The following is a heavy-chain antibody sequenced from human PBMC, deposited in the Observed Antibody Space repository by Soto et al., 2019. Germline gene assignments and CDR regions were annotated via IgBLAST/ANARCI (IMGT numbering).Heavy chain of an antibody. D-gene: IGHD3-22*01. V-gene: IGHV1-18*03. Sequence: QVQLVQSGAEVKKPGASVKVSCKASGYTFTSYGISWVRQAAGQGHDWMGWISAYNGNTNYAQKLQGRVTMTNATSTSTAYMEMRRLRSDDMDVYYCARDRSRYDSDSSGQGYWGQGTLVTVSS. CDR3: ARDRSRYDSDSSGQGY. CDR2: ISAYNGNT. J-gene: IGHJ4*02. CDR1: GYTFTSYG.